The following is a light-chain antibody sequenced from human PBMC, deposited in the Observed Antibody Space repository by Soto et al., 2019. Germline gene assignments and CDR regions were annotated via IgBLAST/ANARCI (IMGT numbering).Light chain of an antibody. CDR1: SSDVGSYNL. J-gene: IGLJ1*01. V-gene: IGLV2-23*01. CDR3: CSYAGSSTPYV. Sequence: QSALTQPASVSGSPGQSITISCTGTSSDVGSYNLVSWYQQRPGKAPKLMTYEGSKRPSGVSNRFSGSKSGNTASLTISGLQAEDEADYYCCSYAGSSTPYVFGTGTKVTVL. CDR2: EGS.